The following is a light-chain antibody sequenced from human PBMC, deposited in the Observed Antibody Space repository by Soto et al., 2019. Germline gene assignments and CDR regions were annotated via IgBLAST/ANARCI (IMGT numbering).Light chain of an antibody. Sequence: QAVVTQPPSLSGTPGQRVTISCSGSNSNIGRYSVNWYQHLPGTAPKILIYSDDERPSGVPDRFSGSKSGTSASLAISGLQSEDEAEYYCAAWDDNLNGPLFGGGTKVTVL. V-gene: IGLV1-44*01. CDR2: SDD. J-gene: IGLJ3*02. CDR1: NSNIGRYS. CDR3: AAWDDNLNGPL.